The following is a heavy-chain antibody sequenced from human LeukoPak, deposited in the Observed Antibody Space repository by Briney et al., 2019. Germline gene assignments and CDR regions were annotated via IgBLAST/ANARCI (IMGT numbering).Heavy chain of an antibody. V-gene: IGHV3-11*01. Sequence: GGSLRLSCAASGFTFSDYYMSWIRQAPGKGLEWVSYISSSGSTIYYADSVKGRFTISRDNAKNSLYLQMNSLRAEDTAVYYCARDRSTTVTTNTGGFEYWGQGILVTVSS. CDR2: ISSSGSTI. J-gene: IGHJ4*02. D-gene: IGHD4-17*01. CDR1: GFTFSDYY. CDR3: ARDRSTTVTTNTGGFEY.